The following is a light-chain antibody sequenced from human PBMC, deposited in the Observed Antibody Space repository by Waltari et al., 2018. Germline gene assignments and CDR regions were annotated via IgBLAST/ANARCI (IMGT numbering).Light chain of an antibody. CDR3: QQSYTSPRT. CDR1: QTISNY. Sequence: IQVTQSPSSLSASVGDRVTITCRASQTISNYLNWYQQKPGKVPKLLIFAASSLQSGVPSRFSGGGSGTDFTLTISSLESEDFATYYCQQSYTSPRTFGQGTKVEI. CDR2: AAS. V-gene: IGKV1-39*01. J-gene: IGKJ1*01.